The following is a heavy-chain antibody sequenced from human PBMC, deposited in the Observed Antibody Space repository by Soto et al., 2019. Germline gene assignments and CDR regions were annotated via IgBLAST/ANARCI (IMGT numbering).Heavy chain of an antibody. J-gene: IGHJ6*02. Sequence: QVHLVQSGAEVKKPGASVKVSCKASGYTFENDYIHWVRQAPGQGLEWLGILDPTGGRTTYAQKFQDRVTMTRDTSTSTVYMELTSLRSNDTALYYCARELQFPHQETGMDVWGQGTTVTVSS. CDR2: LDPTGGRT. D-gene: IGHD2-15*01. CDR3: ARELQFPHQETGMDV. V-gene: IGHV1-46*02. CDR1: GYTFENDY.